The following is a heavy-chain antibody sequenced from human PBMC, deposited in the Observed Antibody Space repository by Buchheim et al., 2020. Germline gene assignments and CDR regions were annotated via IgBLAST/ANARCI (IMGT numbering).Heavy chain of an antibody. V-gene: IGHV3-30-3*01. CDR1: GFTFSSYA. CDR2: ISYDGSNK. J-gene: IGHJ6*02. Sequence: QVQLVESGGGVVQPGRSLRLSCAASGFTFSSYAMHWVRQAPGKGLEWVAVISYDGSNKYYADSVKGRFTISRDNSKNTLYLQMNSLRAEDTAVYYCARDADPYSSSSLFRWAARDYYYYGMDVWGQGTT. CDR3: ARDADPYSSSSLFRWAARDYYYYGMDV. D-gene: IGHD6-6*01.